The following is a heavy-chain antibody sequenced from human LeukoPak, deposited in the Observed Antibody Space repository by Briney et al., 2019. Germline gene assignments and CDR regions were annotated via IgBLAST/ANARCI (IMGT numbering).Heavy chain of an antibody. V-gene: IGHV3-23*01. CDR3: ANEVEDTAMVFDY. D-gene: IGHD5-18*01. CDR2: ISGSGGST. Sequence: GGSLRLSCAASGFTFSSYSMSWVRQAPGKGLEWVSAISGSGGSTYYADSAKGRFTISRDNSKNTLYLQMNSLRAEDTAVYYCANEVEDTAMVFDYWGQGTLVTVSS. CDR1: GFTFSSYS. J-gene: IGHJ4*02.